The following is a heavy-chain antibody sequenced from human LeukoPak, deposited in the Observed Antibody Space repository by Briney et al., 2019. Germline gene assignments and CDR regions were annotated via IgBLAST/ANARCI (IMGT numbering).Heavy chain of an antibody. CDR3: ARGTSWPPDFFDY. Sequence: ASVTVSCKTSGYTFTNFGVTWVRQAPGQGLEWMGWISAYNGNTNYAQNLQGRVTMTTDTSTSTAYMELRSLRSDDTAVYYCARGTSWPPDFFDYWGQGTLVTVSS. CDR2: ISAYNGNT. J-gene: IGHJ4*02. CDR1: GYTFTNFG. V-gene: IGHV1-18*01. D-gene: IGHD6-13*01.